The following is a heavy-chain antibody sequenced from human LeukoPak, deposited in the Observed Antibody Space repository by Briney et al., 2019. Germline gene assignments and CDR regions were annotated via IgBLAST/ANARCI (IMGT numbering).Heavy chain of an antibody. J-gene: IGHJ6*02. CDR3: ATTDGSGSYSPSMDV. Sequence: ASVKVSCKVSGYTLTELSMHWVRQAPGKGLERIGGFDPEDGETIYAQKFQGRVTMTEDTSTDTAYMELSSLRSEDTAVYYCATTDGSGSYSPSMDVRGQGTTVTVSS. V-gene: IGHV1-24*01. CDR1: GYTLTELS. D-gene: IGHD3-10*01. CDR2: FDPEDGET.